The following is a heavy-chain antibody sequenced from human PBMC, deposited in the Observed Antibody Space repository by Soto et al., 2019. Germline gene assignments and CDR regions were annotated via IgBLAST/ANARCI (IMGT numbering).Heavy chain of an antibody. D-gene: IGHD4-17*01. CDR1: GFTFSNAW. J-gene: IGHJ4*02. CDR3: ARFTTVTTSFDY. CDR2: IYSGGST. Sequence: GGSLRLSCAASGFTFSNAWMNWVRQAPGKGLEWVSVIYSGGSTYYADSVKGRFTISRDNSKNTLYLQMNSLRAEDTAVYYCARFTTVTTSFDYWGQGTLVTVSS. V-gene: IGHV3-53*01.